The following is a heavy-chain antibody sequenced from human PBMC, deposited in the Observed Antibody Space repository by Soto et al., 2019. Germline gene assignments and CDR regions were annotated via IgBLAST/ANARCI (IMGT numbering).Heavy chain of an antibody. Sequence: QVQLVQSGAEVKKPGASVKVSCKASGYTFTSYDINWVRQATGQGLERMGWMSPNSGNTGYAQKLQGRLTMTRNTSISTAYMELSSLRSEDMAVYYCAREVGSRRLDYWGQGTLVTVSS. CDR3: AREVGSRRLDY. J-gene: IGHJ4*02. D-gene: IGHD1-26*01. V-gene: IGHV1-8*01. CDR1: GYTFTSYD. CDR2: MSPNSGNT.